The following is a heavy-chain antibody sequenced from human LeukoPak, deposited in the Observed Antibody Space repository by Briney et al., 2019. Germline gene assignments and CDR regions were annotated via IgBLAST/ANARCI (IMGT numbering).Heavy chain of an antibody. CDR3: ARERRYGGNPEYMDV. CDR2: IYSGGST. Sequence: GGSLRLSCAASGFTVSNSYMSWVRQAPGKGLEWFSIIYSGGSTYYADSVKGRFTISRDNSKNTLYLQMNSLRVEDTAVYYCARERRYGGNPEYMDVWGKRTTVTVSS. V-gene: IGHV3-66*02. D-gene: IGHD4-23*01. CDR1: GFTVSNSY. J-gene: IGHJ6*03.